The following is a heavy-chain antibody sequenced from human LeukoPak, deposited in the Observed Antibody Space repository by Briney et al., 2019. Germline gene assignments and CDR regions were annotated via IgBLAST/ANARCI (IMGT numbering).Heavy chain of an antibody. J-gene: IGHJ4*02. CDR2: IYNGGGT. D-gene: IGHD6-19*01. Sequence: GGSLRLSCAASGFIVSNNYMNWVRQAPGKGLEWVSIIYNGGGTYYADSVKGRFTISRDNSKNTLYLQMNSLRVEDTAVYYCAKHSLKTEYSGGRIWDCWGQGTLVTVSS. V-gene: IGHV3-53*01. CDR3: AKHSLKTEYSGGRIWDC. CDR1: GFIVSNNY.